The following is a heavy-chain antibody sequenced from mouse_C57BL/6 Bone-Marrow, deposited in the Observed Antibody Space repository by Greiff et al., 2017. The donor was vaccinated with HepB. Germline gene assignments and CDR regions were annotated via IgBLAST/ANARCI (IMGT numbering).Heavy chain of an antibody. CDR3: AREELFYAMDY. CDR2: IDPSDSYT. CDR1: GYTFTSYW. V-gene: IGHV1-50*01. J-gene: IGHJ4*01. Sequence: QVQLQQPGAELVKPGASVKLSCKASGYTFTSYWMQWVKQRPGQGLEWIGEIDPSDSYTNYNQKFKGKATLTVYTSSSTAYMQLSSLTSEDSAVYYCAREELFYAMDYWGQGTSVTVSS.